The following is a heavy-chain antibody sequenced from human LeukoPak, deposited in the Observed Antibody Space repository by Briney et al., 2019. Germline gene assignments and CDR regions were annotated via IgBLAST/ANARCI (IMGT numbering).Heavy chain of an antibody. D-gene: IGHD6-19*01. J-gene: IGHJ4*02. CDR1: GFTFSSYS. CDR2: IYYSGST. Sequence: PGGSLRLSCAASGFTFSSYSMNWIRQPPGKGLEWIGYIYYSGSTNYNPSLKSRVTISVDTSKNQFSLKLSSVTAADTAVHYCAREGGWPRYFDYWGQGTLVTVSS. V-gene: IGHV4-59*01. CDR3: AREGGWPRYFDY.